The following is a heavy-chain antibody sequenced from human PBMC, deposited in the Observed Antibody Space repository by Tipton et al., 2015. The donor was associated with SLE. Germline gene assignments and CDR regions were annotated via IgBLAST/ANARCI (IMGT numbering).Heavy chain of an antibody. CDR1: GGSISNYY. CDR3: ARGGAVYYYYYYMDV. Sequence: TLSLTCTVSGGSISNYYWSWIRQPPGKGLEWIGYIYYSGSTNYNPSLRSRLTISVDTSENQFSLKLSSVTAADTAVYYCARGGAVYYYYYYMDVWGKGTTVTVSS. D-gene: IGHD3-10*01. V-gene: IGHV4-59*12. CDR2: IYYSGST. J-gene: IGHJ6*03.